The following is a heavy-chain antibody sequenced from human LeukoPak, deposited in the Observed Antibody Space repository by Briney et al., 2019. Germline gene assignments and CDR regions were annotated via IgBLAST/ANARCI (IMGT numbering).Heavy chain of an antibody. CDR2: INPNSGGT. CDR1: GYTFTGYY. V-gene: IGHV1-2*02. Sequence: ASVKVSCKASGYTFTGYYMHWVRQAPGQGLEWMGWINPNSGGTNYAQKFQGRVTMTRDKSISTAYLQWSSLKASDTAMYYCARQHHGYSSSWYSYYYGKDVWGQGTTVTVSS. J-gene: IGHJ6*02. D-gene: IGHD6-13*01. CDR3: ARQHHGYSSSWYSYYYGKDV.